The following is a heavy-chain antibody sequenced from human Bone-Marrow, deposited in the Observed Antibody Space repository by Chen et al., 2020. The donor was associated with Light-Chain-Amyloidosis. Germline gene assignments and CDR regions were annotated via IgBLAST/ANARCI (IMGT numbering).Heavy chain of an antibody. CDR2: IYTTGKT. V-gene: IGHV3-53*02. D-gene: IGHD3-3*01. J-gene: IGHJ6*02. CDR1: GLTVTTSY. CDR3: TRVRVSYDFWKGSLDF. Sequence: EVQLVETGGGLIQPGGSLRLSCAASGLTVTTSYMTWVRQAPGKGLEGVSTIYTTGKTYYADSVKGRFTISTDNSQNTLYLQMSSLRTDDTAVYFCTRVRVSYDFWKGSLDFWGQGTTVTVSS.